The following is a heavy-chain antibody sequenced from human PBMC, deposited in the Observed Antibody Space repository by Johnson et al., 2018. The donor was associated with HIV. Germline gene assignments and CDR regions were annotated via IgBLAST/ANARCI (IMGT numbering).Heavy chain of an antibody. J-gene: IGHJ3*01. CDR3: ARFDGFITTLRVIGDAFDV. Sequence: VYLVESGGGVVRPGGSLRLSCAASGFTFDDYGMSWVRQGPGKGLEWVSGISWNSASIGYADSVKGRFTISRANAKNSLYLQMNSLRAEDTAVYYCARFDGFITTLRVIGDAFDVWGQGTMVTVSS. V-gene: IGHV3-20*04. CDR1: GFTFDDYG. CDR2: ISWNSASI. D-gene: IGHD3-22*01.